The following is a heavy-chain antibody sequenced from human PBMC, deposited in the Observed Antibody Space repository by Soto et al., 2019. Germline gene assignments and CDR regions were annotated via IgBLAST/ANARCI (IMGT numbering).Heavy chain of an antibody. D-gene: IGHD6-13*01. CDR1: GGSISSGDYY. V-gene: IGHV4-30-4*01. CDR2: IYYCGST. J-gene: IGHJ1*01. CDR3: ARDYSSSWEYFQH. Sequence: SETLSLTCTVSGGSISSGDYYWSWIRQPPGKGLEWIGYIYYCGSTYYNPSLKSRVTISVDTSKNQFSLKLSSVTAADTAVYYCARDYSSSWEYFQHWGQGTLVTVSS.